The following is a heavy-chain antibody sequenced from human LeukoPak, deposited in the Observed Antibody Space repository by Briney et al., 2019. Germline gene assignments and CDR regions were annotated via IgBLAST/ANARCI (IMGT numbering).Heavy chain of an antibody. J-gene: IGHJ4*02. D-gene: IGHD3-9*01. CDR2: INHSGST. CDR3: ARGLVGDILTGYYNSPDFDY. V-gene: IGHV4-34*01. CDR1: GGSFSGYY. Sequence: SETLSLTCAVYGGSFSGYYWSWIRQPPGKGLEWIGEINHSGSTNYNPSLKSRVTISVDTSKNQFSLKLSSVTAADTAVYYCARGLVGDILTGYYNSPDFDYWGRGTLVTVSS.